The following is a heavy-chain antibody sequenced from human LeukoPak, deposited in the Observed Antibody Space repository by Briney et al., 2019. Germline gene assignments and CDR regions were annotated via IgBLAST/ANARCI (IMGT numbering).Heavy chain of an antibody. CDR1: GFTFDDYA. D-gene: IGHD3-22*01. CDR2: ISWNSGSI. CDR3: AKAPTSRYYDSSGSYWYFDL. J-gene: IGHJ2*01. Sequence: GGSLRLSCAASGFTFDDYAMHWVRQAPGKGLEWVSGISWNSGSIGYADSVKGRFTISRDNAKNSLYLQMSSLRAEDTALYCCAKAPTSRYYDSSGSYWYFDLWGRGTLVTVSS. V-gene: IGHV3-9*01.